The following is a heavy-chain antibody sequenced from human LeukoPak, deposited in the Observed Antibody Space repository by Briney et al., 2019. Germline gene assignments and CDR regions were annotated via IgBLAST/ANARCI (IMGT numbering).Heavy chain of an antibody. Sequence: GGSLRLSCAASGFTFDDYAMHWVRQAPGKGLEWVSGISWNSGSIGYADSVKGRFTISRDNAKNSLYLQMNSLRAEDTALYYCAKGARYGYSWYFDLWGRGTLVTVSS. CDR3: AKGARYGYSWYFDL. CDR1: GFTFDDYA. CDR2: ISWNSGSI. V-gene: IGHV3-9*01. J-gene: IGHJ2*01. D-gene: IGHD5-18*01.